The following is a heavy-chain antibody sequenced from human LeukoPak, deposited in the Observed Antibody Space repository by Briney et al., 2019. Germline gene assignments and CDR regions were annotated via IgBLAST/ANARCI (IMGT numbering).Heavy chain of an antibody. CDR2: INPSGGST. CDR3: ARAAAVVGYFDY. CDR1: GHTFTSYY. Sequence: ASVKVSCKASGHTFTSYYMHWVRQAPGQGLEWMGIINPSGGSTSYAQKFQGRVTMTRDTSTSTVYMELSSLRSEDTAVYCCARAAAVVGYFDYWGQGTLVTVSS. D-gene: IGHD6-13*01. J-gene: IGHJ4*02. V-gene: IGHV1-46*01.